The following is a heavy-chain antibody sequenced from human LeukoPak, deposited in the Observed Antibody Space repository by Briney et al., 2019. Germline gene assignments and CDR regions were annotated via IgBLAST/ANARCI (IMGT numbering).Heavy chain of an antibody. CDR2: ISAYNGNT. J-gene: IGHJ4*02. V-gene: IGHV1-18*01. D-gene: IGHD3-16*01. Sequence: ASVKVSCKASGYTFTSYGISWVRQAPGQGLEWMGWISAYNGNTNYAQTLQGRVTMTTDTSTSTAYMELRSLRSDDTAVYYYARDHRGGFTFVGATPFDYWGQGTLVTVSS. CDR3: ARDHRGGFTFVGATPFDY. CDR1: GYTFTSYG.